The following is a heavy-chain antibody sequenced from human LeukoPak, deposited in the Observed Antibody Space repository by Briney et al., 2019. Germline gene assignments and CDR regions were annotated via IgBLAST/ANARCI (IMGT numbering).Heavy chain of an antibody. CDR2: IIPIFGTA. D-gene: IGHD3-22*01. CDR1: GGTFSSYA. CDR3: ARDLLSTTRYYYDDAFDI. Sequence: ASVKVSCKASGGTFSSYAISWVRQAPGQGLEWMGGIIPIFGTANYAQKFQGRVTITTDEYTSTAYMELSSLRSEDTAVYYCARDLLSTTRYYYDDAFDIWGQGTMVTVSS. J-gene: IGHJ3*02. V-gene: IGHV1-69*05.